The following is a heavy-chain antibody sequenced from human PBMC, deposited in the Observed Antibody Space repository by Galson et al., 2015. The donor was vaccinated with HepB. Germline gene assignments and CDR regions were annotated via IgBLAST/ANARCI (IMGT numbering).Heavy chain of an antibody. D-gene: IGHD3-3*01. J-gene: IGHJ4*02. CDR3: VRGESRFFY. V-gene: IGHV3-7*04. Sequence: SLRLSCAATGFTFPIYWMSWVRQAPGKGLQWVANIKQDGNEKNYLDSVKGRFTISRDNAKNSLYLQMNSLRVEDTAVYYCVRGESRFFYWGQGTLVAVSS. CDR2: IKQDGNEK. CDR1: GFTFPIYW.